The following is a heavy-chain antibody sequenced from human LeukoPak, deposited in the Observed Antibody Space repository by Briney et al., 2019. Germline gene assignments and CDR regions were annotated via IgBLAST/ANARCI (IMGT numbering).Heavy chain of an antibody. CDR2: INSDGSST. CDR1: RFTFSSHW. Sequence: PGGSLRLSCAASRFTFSSHWRHWVRPARGKGLVRVSRINSDGSSTSYADSVKGRFTISRDNAKNTLYLQMNSLRAEDTAVYYCARDGGSSWYSNWFDPWGQGTLVTVSS. CDR3: ARDGGSSWYSNWFDP. J-gene: IGHJ5*02. D-gene: IGHD6-13*01. V-gene: IGHV3-74*01.